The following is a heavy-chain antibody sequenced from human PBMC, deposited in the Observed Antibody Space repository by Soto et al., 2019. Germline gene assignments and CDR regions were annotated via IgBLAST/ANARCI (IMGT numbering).Heavy chain of an antibody. CDR1: GFTFSSYG. J-gene: IGHJ6*02. V-gene: IGHV3-30*18. Sequence: GGSLRLSCAASGFTFSSYGMHWVRQAPGKGLEWVAVISYDGSNKYYADSVKGRFTISRDNSKNTLYLQMNSLRAEDTAVYYCAKDLVRIVVVPAAIGYYYYGMDVWGQGTTVTVSS. D-gene: IGHD2-2*02. CDR2: ISYDGSNK. CDR3: AKDLVRIVVVPAAIGYYYYGMDV.